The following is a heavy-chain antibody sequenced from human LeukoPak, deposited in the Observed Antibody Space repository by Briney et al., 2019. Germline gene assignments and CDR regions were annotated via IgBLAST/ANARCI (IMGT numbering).Heavy chain of an antibody. CDR3: ARDIWFYDHSGYSDY. V-gene: IGHV3-11*04. Sequence: GGSLRLSCAASGFTFSDYYMSWIRQAPGKGLEWVSYISSSGSTIYYADSVKGRFTISRDNAKNTLFLQMNSLRPEDTAVYYCARDIWFYDHSGYSDYWGQGTLVSVSS. J-gene: IGHJ4*02. CDR2: ISSSGSTI. CDR1: GFTFSDYY. D-gene: IGHD3-22*01.